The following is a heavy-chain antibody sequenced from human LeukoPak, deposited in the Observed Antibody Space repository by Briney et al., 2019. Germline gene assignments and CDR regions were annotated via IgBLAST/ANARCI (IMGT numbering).Heavy chain of an antibody. Sequence: GGSLRLSCAASGFTFDDYGMSWVRQAPGKGLEWVSGINWNGGSTGYADSVKGRFTISRDNAKNSLYLQMNSLRAEDTALYHCARCLVGATGMDVWGQGTTVTVSS. CDR3: ARCLVGATGMDV. V-gene: IGHV3-20*01. CDR2: INWNGGST. CDR1: GFTFDDYG. D-gene: IGHD1-26*01. J-gene: IGHJ6*02.